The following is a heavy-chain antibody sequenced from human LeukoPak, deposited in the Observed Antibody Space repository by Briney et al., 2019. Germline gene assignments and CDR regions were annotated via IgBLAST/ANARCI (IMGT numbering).Heavy chain of an antibody. J-gene: IGHJ4*02. D-gene: IGHD3-16*01. Sequence: PGGSLRLSCAASGFTFSDYYMSWIRQAPGKGLEWVSYVSGSGSPIYYADSVKGRFTVSRDNAKNSLYLQMNSLRAEDTAVYYCARDYGLYYFDYWGQGTLVTVSS. CDR2: VSGSGSPI. CDR3: ARDYGLYYFDY. V-gene: IGHV3-11*04. CDR1: GFTFSDYY.